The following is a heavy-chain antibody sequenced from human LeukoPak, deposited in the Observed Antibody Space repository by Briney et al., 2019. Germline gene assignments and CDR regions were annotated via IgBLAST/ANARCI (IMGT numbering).Heavy chain of an antibody. D-gene: IGHD3-22*01. Sequence: GRSLRLSCAASGFTFSSYAMHWVRQAPGKGLEWVAVISYDGSNKYYADSVKGRFTISRDNSKNTLYLQMNSLRAEDTAVYYCVTDGADYYDSTGYPIYFDYWGQGTLVTVSS. J-gene: IGHJ4*02. CDR2: ISYDGSNK. V-gene: IGHV3-30*04. CDR3: VTDGADYYDSTGYPIYFDY. CDR1: GFTFSSYA.